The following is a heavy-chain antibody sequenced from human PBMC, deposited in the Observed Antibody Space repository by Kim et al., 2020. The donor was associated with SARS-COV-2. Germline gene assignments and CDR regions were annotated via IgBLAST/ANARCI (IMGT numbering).Heavy chain of an antibody. Sequence: YADPVQGRFTISRDNSKNTLYLQMNSLRAEDTAVYYCANGYSSSYYYFDYWGQGTLVTVSS. CDR3: ANGYSSSYYYFDY. D-gene: IGHD6-6*01. J-gene: IGHJ4*02. V-gene: IGHV3-30*02.